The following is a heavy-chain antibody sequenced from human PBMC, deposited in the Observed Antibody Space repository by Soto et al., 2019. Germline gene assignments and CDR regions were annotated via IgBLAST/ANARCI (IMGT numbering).Heavy chain of an antibody. CDR1: GFTFNNYA. Sequence: PERSLRLYCAASGFTFNNYAMSWVRQAPGKGLEWVSAISGNGISTYYADSVRGRFTISRDNSENTLFLQMNRLRADDTAVYYCTRDAISMVRGTDNWFDPWGQGTLVTVSS. D-gene: IGHD3-10*01. V-gene: IGHV3-23*01. J-gene: IGHJ5*02. CDR3: TRDAISMVRGTDNWFDP. CDR2: ISGNGIST.